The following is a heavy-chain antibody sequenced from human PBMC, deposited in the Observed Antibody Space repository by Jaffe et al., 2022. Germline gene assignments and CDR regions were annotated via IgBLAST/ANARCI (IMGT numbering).Heavy chain of an antibody. V-gene: IGHV4-34*01. Sequence: QVQLQQWGAGLLKPSETLSLTCAVYGGSFSGYYWSWIRQPPGKGLEWIGEINHSGSTNYNPSLKSRVTISVDTSKNQFSLKLSSVTAADTAVYYCARGRRDPYYYYYYMDVWGKGTTVTVSS. J-gene: IGHJ6*03. CDR1: GGSFSGYY. CDR2: INHSGST. CDR3: ARGRRDPYYYYYYMDV.